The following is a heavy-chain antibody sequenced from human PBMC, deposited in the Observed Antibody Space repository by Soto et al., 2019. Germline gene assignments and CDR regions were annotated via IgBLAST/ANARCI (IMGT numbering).Heavy chain of an antibody. D-gene: IGHD6-6*01. CDR1: GYTFTGYD. J-gene: IGHJ5*01. CDR2: INPNSGGT. Sequence: QVQLVQSGAEVKKPGASVKVSCKASGYTFTGYDMHWVRQAPGQGLEWMGWINPNSGGTNYAQKFQGRVTMTSDTSISTANMELSRLRAYDTAVYYCARSSIAASVGNCFDPWGQGTLVTVSS. V-gene: IGHV1-2*02. CDR3: ARSSIAASVGNCFDP.